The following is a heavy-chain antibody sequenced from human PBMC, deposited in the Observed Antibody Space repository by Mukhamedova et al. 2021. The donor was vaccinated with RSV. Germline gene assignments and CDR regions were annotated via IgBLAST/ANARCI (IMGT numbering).Heavy chain of an antibody. Sequence: TYYPESVKGRFTISRDNSKSTLYLQMNSLRAEDTAVYYCAKSVRIGASGYFDYWGQGTLVTVSS. D-gene: IGHD6-13*01. J-gene: IGHJ4*02. CDR3: AKSVRIGASGYFDY. CDR2: T. V-gene: IGHV3-23*05.